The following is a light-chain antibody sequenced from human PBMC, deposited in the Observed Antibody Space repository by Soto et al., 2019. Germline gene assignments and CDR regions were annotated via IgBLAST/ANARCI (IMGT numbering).Light chain of an antibody. V-gene: IGLV1-51*01. CDR2: DSY. CDR1: SSNIGNNY. J-gene: IGLJ3*02. CDR3: GAWDGRLGGV. Sequence: QSVLTQPPSLSAAPGQRVTISCSGNSSNIGNNYVAWYQLLPGTAPKLLIYDSYKRPSGIPDRFSDSKSGTSATLAITGLQTGDEADYYCGAWDGRLGGVFGGGTKLTVL.